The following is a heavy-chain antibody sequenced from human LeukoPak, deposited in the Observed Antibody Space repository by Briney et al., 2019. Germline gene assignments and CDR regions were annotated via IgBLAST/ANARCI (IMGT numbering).Heavy chain of an antibody. D-gene: IGHD3-22*01. Sequence: GESLKISCXGSGYSFTSYWIGWVRQMPGKGLEWMGIIYPGDSDTRYSPSFQGQVTISADKSISTAYLQWSSLKASDTAMYYCASLFYDSSGLGAFDIWGQGTMVTVSS. CDR3: ASLFYDSSGLGAFDI. CDR2: IYPGDSDT. V-gene: IGHV5-51*01. J-gene: IGHJ3*02. CDR1: GYSFTSYW.